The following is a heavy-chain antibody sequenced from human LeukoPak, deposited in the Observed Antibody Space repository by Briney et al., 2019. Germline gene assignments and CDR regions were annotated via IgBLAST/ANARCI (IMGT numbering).Heavy chain of an antibody. Sequence: SVKVSCKASGGTFSSYAISWVRQAPGQGLEWMGGIIPIFGTANYAQKSQGRVTITADESTSTAYRELSSLRSEDTAVYYCARGNSSWSRVLDYWGQGTLVTVSS. CDR1: GGTFSSYA. V-gene: IGHV1-69*13. CDR2: IIPIFGTA. D-gene: IGHD6-13*01. CDR3: ARGNSSWSRVLDY. J-gene: IGHJ4*02.